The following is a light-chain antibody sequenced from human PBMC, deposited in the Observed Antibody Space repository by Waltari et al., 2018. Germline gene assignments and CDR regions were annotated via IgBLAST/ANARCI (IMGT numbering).Light chain of an antibody. V-gene: IGKV4-1*01. J-gene: IGKJ1*01. Sequence: DILMTQSPDSLPVSLGERATIYCKSSQSLLHSSNNKNYLAWYQQKPGQPPELRFYWASTRESGVPDRFSGSGSGTDFTLTISSLQAEDVAVFYCQQYYSPPWTFGQGTKVEIK. CDR1: QSLLHSSNNKNY. CDR2: WAS. CDR3: QQYYSPPWT.